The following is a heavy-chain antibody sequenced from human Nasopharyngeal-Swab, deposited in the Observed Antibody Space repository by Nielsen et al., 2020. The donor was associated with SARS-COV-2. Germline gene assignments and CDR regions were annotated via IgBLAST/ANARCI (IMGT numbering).Heavy chain of an antibody. D-gene: IGHD1-26*01. CDR3: TRGGWEIDHNFLDY. J-gene: IGHJ4*02. CDR1: GYPFTDYY. V-gene: IGHV1-2*06. CDR2: VHPRTGDT. Sequence: ASVKVSCKPSGYPFTDYYIHWVRQAPGQRLEWVARVHPRTGDTDYAQKFQGRITVTRDTSTSTVYMDLTSLRSDDTALFFCTRGGWEIDHNFLDYWGQGTLVTVAS.